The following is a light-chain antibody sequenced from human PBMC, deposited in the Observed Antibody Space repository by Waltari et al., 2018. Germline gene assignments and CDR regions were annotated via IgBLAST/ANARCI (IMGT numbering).Light chain of an antibody. CDR3: CSYAASVHWL. CDR1: SSDVGGYNY. J-gene: IGLJ3*02. V-gene: IGLV2-11*01. CDR2: DVD. Sequence: QSALTQPRSVSGSPGQSVTISCTGTSSDVGGYNYVSWYQQPPGRAPKRIIYDVDKRPSGVPDRFFGSESGNTASLTISGLQADDESDVYCCSYAASVHWLFGGGTKVTVL.